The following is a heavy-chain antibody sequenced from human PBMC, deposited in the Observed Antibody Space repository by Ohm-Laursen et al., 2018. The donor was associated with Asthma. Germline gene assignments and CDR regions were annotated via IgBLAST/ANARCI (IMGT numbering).Heavy chain of an antibody. J-gene: IGHJ5*02. D-gene: IGHD5-18*01. CDR1: GFTFSSYW. CDR3: AKYVDTAMVPWFDP. Sequence: RSLRLSCSASGFTFSSYWMNWVRQAPGKGLQWVALISNDGRDQYYADSVKDRFTISRDNSKNTLYLQMNSLRAEDTAVYYCAKYVDTAMVPWFDPWGQGTLVTVSS. V-gene: IGHV3-30*18. CDR2: ISNDGRDQ.